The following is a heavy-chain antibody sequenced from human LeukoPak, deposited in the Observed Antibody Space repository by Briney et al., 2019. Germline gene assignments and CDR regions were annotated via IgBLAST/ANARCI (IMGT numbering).Heavy chain of an antibody. V-gene: IGHV3-23*01. Sequence: GGSLRLSCAASGFTFSSYAMSWVRQAPGKGLEGVSAISGSGGGTYYADSVKGRFTISRDNSKNTVYLQMNSLRAEDTAVYYCSKDPPAVAGTYDASYFSHWGQGTLVTVSS. CDR3: SKDPPAVAGTYDASYFSH. CDR1: GFTFSSYA. J-gene: IGHJ4*02. D-gene: IGHD6-19*01. CDR2: ISGSGGGT.